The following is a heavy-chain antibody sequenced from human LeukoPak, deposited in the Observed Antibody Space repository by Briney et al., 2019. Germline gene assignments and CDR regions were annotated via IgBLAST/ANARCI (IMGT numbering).Heavy chain of an antibody. D-gene: IGHD3-10*01. CDR3: ARLDYGSGSYEVYY. J-gene: IGHJ4*02. V-gene: IGHV4-39*01. CDR1: GGSISSSSYY. CDR2: IYYSGST. Sequence: PSETLSLTCTVPGGSISSSSYYWGWIRQPPGKGLEWIGSIYYSGSTYYNPSLKSLVTISVDTSKNQFSLKLSSVTAADTAVYYCARLDYGSGSYEVYYWGQGTLVTVSS.